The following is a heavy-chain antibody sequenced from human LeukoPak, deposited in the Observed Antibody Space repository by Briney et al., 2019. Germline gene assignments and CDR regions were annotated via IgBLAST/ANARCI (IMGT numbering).Heavy chain of an antibody. D-gene: IGHD6-19*01. V-gene: IGHV3-53*01. CDR3: ARAGEYSSGLLFDY. CDR1: GFTVSSNY. Sequence: GGSLRLSCAASGFTVSSNYMSWVRQAPGKGLEWVSVIYSGGSTYYADSVKGRFTISRDNSKNTLYLQMNSLRAEDTAVYYCARAGEYSSGLLFDYWGQGTLVTVSS. J-gene: IGHJ4*02. CDR2: IYSGGST.